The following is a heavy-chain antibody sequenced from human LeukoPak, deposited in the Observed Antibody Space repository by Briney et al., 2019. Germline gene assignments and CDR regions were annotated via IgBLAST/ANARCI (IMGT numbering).Heavy chain of an antibody. D-gene: IGHD3-22*01. CDR2: ISGSGGST. Sequence: GGSLRLSCAASGFTFSSYAMSWVRQAPGKGLEWVSAISGSGGSTYYADSVKGRFTISRDNSRDTLYLLMNSLRVEDTAVYYCAKGADIWGYYYDSSGFYYFDYWGPGTLVTVSS. V-gene: IGHV3-23*01. J-gene: IGHJ4*02. CDR3: AKGADIWGYYYDSSGFYYFDY. CDR1: GFTFSSYA.